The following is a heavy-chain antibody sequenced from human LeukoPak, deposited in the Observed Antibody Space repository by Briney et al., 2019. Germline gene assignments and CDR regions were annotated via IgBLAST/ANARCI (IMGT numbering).Heavy chain of an antibody. CDR3: ARGYSYLDY. Sequence: GGSLRLSCAVSGFSFTTYWMTWVRRAPGKGLEWVASVKEDGSEKYLVDSVKGRFSISRDNAKNSLFLQLNSLSAEDTAVYYCARGYSYLDYWGQGTLVTVSS. CDR1: GFSFTTYW. J-gene: IGHJ4*02. D-gene: IGHD1-26*01. CDR2: VKEDGSEK. V-gene: IGHV3-7*05.